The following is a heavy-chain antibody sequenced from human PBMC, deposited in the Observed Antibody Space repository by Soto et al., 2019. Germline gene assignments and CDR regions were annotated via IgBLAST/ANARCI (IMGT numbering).Heavy chain of an antibody. D-gene: IGHD4-4*01. CDR3: ARWDYRGNWFDP. V-gene: IGHV4-61*01. J-gene: IGHJ5*02. Sequence: PSETLSLTCTVSGGSVRSDSFYWSWIRQPPGKGLEWIAFIYYSGSTYYNPSLKSRVTISVDTSKNQFSLKLSSVTAADTAVYYCARWDYRGNWFDPWGQGTLVTVSS. CDR2: IYYSGST. CDR1: GGSVRSDSFY.